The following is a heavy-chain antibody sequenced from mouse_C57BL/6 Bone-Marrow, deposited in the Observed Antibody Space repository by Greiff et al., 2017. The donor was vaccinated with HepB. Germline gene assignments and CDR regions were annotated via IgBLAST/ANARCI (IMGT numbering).Heavy chain of an antibody. Sequence: EVHLVESGGGLVQPGGSLKLSCAASGFTFSDYYMYWVRQTPEKRLEWVAYISNGGGSTYYPDTVKGRFTISRDNAKNTLYLQMSRLKSEDTAMYYCARRYSNYYWYFDVWGTGTTVTVSS. CDR1: GFTFSDYY. CDR2: ISNGGGST. D-gene: IGHD2-5*01. CDR3: ARRYSNYYWYFDV. V-gene: IGHV5-12*01. J-gene: IGHJ1*03.